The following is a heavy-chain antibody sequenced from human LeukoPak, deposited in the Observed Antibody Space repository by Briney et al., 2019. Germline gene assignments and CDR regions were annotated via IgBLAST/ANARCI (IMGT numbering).Heavy chain of an antibody. CDR2: IKQEGSEK. V-gene: IGHV3-7*01. D-gene: IGHD3-10*01. CDR1: GFTFSSHW. J-gene: IGHJ6*03. Sequence: GGSLRLSCAASGFTFSSHWMSWVRQAPGKGLEWVANIKQEGSEKYYVDSVKSRFTISRDNAKSSLYMQMNSLRAEDTAVSYCGRSPMVRGLIITAGTKKRGYYYYMDVWGKGTTVTISS. CDR3: GRSPMVRGLIITAGTKKRGYYYYMDV.